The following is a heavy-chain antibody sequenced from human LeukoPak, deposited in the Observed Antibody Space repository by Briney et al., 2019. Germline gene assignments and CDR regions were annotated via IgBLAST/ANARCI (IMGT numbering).Heavy chain of an antibody. Sequence: GGSLRLSCAASGFTFSTYDMYWVRQAPGKGLEWVAVISYDGSNKYYADSVKGRFTISRDNSKNTLYLQMNSLRAEDTAVYYCAKDKRITIFGVVIIHDYFDYWGQGALVTVSS. J-gene: IGHJ4*02. D-gene: IGHD3-3*01. V-gene: IGHV3-30*18. CDR2: ISYDGSNK. CDR1: GFTFSTYD. CDR3: AKDKRITIFGVVIIHDYFDY.